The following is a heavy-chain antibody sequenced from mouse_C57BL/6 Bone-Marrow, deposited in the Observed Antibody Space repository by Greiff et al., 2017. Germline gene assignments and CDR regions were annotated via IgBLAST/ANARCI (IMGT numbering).Heavy chain of an antibody. V-gene: IGHV5-4*03. CDR3: AILPSYFDY. Sequence: EVKLVESGGGLVKPGGSLKLSCAASGFTFSSYAMSWVRQTPEKRLEWVATISDGGSYTYYPDNVKGRFTISRDNAKNNLDLQMSHLKSEDTAMYYCAILPSYFDYWGQGTTLTVSS. CDR1: GFTFSSYA. J-gene: IGHJ2*01. D-gene: IGHD1-1*01. CDR2: ISDGGSYT.